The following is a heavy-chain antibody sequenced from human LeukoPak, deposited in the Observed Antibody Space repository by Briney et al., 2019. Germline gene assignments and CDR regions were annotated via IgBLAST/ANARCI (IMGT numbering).Heavy chain of an antibody. J-gene: IGHJ4*02. CDR1: GFTFSSYA. Sequence: GGSLRLSCAASGFTFSSYAMSWVRQAPGKGLEWVSAISGSGGSTYYADSVKGRFTISRDNSKNTLYLQMNSLRAEDTAVYYCAKDRRPTNEGAMVPLYYFDYWGQGTLVTVSS. V-gene: IGHV3-23*01. CDR2: ISGSGGST. CDR3: AKDRRPTNEGAMVPLYYFDY. D-gene: IGHD5-18*01.